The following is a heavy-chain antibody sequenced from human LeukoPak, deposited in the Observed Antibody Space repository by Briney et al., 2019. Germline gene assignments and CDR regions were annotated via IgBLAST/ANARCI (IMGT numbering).Heavy chain of an antibody. CDR2: IKQDGSEK. CDR3: ARQYCSSTTCYTDAFDI. J-gene: IGHJ3*02. D-gene: IGHD2-2*02. Sequence: GSLRLSCAASGFTFSYFWMSWVRQAPGKGLEWVANIKQDGSEKYYVDSVKGRFTISRDNARNSLFLRMNSLRAEDTAVYYCARQYCSSTTCYTDAFDIWGQGTTVTVSS. V-gene: IGHV3-7*01. CDR1: GFTFSYFW.